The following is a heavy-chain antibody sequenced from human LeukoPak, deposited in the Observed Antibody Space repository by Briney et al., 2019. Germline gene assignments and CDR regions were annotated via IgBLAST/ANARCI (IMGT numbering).Heavy chain of an antibody. Sequence: GGSLRLSCAASGFTFSSDAIHWVHQAPGKGLEWVAIISYDGTNKYYADSVRGRFTISRDNSKNTLYLQMNSLRAEDTAVYYCARDFGWLSGFANWGQGTLVTVSS. V-gene: IGHV3-30-3*01. D-gene: IGHD3-9*01. CDR2: ISYDGTNK. CDR1: GFTFSSDA. CDR3: ARDFGWLSGFAN. J-gene: IGHJ4*02.